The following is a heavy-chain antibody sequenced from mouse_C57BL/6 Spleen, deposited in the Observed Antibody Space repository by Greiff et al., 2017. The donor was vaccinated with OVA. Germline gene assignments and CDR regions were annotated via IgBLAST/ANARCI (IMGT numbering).Heavy chain of an antibody. CDR1: GYTFTSYW. J-gene: IGHJ1*03. CDR3: AREGGNYGSFDV. D-gene: IGHD1-1*02. V-gene: IGHV1-61*01. CDR2: IYPSDSET. Sequence: QVQLQQPGAELVRPGSSVKLSCTASGYTFTSYWMDWVQQRPGQGLEWIGNIYPSDSETHYNQKFKDKATLTVDKSSSPAYMQLSSLTSEDSAVYYVAREGGNYGSFDVWGTGTTVTVSS.